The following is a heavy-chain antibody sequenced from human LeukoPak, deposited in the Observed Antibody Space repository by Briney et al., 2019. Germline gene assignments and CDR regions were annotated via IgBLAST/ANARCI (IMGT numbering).Heavy chain of an antibody. CDR1: GGTFSSYA. D-gene: IGHD2-2*01. V-gene: IGHV1-69*05. CDR3: ARDRGGIVVVPAAHNYYYYYMDV. J-gene: IGHJ6*03. CDR2: IIPIFGTA. Sequence: SVKVSCKASGGTFSSYAISWVRQAPGQGLEWMGGIIPIFGTANYAQKFQGRVTITTDESTSTAYMELSSLRSEDTAVYYCARDRGGIVVVPAAHNYYYYYMDVWAKGPRSPSP.